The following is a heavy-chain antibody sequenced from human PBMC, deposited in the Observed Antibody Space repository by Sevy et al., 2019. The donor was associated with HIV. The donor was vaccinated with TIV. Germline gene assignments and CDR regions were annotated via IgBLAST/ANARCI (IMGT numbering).Heavy chain of an antibody. V-gene: IGHV3-7*01. Sequence: GGSLRLSCAASGFSFSTHAMHWVRQAPGKGLEWVANIKQDGSEKYYVDSVKGRFTISRDNAKNSLYLQMNSLRAEDTAVYYCARTGGDYVLYYYYGMDVWGQGTTVTVSS. J-gene: IGHJ6*02. D-gene: IGHD4-17*01. CDR2: IKQDGSEK. CDR3: ARTGGDYVLYYYYGMDV. CDR1: GFSFSTHA.